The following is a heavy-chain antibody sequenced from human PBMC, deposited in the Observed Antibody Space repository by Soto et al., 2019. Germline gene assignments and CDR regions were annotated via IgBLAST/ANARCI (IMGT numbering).Heavy chain of an antibody. J-gene: IGHJ6*02. V-gene: IGHV3-30*18. CDR2: ISYDGSNK. Sequence: QVQLVESGGGVVQPGRSLRLSCAASGFTFSSYGMHWVRQAPGEGLEWVAVISYDGSNKYYADSVKGRFTISRDNSKNTLYLQMNSLRAEDTAVYYCAKGGGMATIIYYYYYGMDVWGQGTTVTVSS. CDR1: GFTFSSYG. CDR3: AKGGGMATIIYYYYYGMDV. D-gene: IGHD5-12*01.